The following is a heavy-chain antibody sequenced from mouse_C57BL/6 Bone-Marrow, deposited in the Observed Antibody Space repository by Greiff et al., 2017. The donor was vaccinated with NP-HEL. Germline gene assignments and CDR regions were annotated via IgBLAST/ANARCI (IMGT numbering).Heavy chain of an antibody. V-gene: IGHV1-7*01. CDR1: GYTFTSYW. D-gene: IGHD4-1*02. Sequence: VQLQQSGAELAKPGASVKLSCKASGYTFTSYWMHWVKQRPGQGLEWIGYINPSSGYTKYTQKFKDKATLTADKSSSTAYMQLSSLTYEDAADYYCARYRASTGTRAMDYWGQGTSVTVSS. CDR2: INPSSGYT. J-gene: IGHJ4*01. CDR3: ARYRASTGTRAMDY.